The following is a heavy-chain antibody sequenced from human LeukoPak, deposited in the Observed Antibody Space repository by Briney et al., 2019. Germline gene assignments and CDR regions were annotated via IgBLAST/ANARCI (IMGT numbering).Heavy chain of an antibody. CDR3: ARGSRNGGPIVFDY. CDR1: GRSINTYY. D-gene: IGHD3-16*02. CDR2: VYFRGGT. J-gene: IGHJ4*02. Sequence: SETLSLTCTVSGRSINTYYWSCIRHPPGKGLEWIGYVYFRGGTNYSPSLKSRVTISVDSSKNNFSLRLSSVTAADTAVSYCARGSRNGGPIVFDYWGQGALVTVSS. V-gene: IGHV4-59*01.